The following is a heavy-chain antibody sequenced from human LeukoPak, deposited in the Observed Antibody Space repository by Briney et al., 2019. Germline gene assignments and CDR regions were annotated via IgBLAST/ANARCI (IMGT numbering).Heavy chain of an antibody. V-gene: IGHV3-23*01. D-gene: IGHD3-22*01. CDR1: GFTFSSYA. Sequence: GGSVTLSCPASGFTFSSYAMSWVRQAPGKGLEWVSAISGSGGSTYYADSVKGRFTISRDNSKNTLYLQMDSLRAEDTAVYYCAKPYYYDSSGSPYYWGQGTLVTVSS. CDR2: ISGSGGST. J-gene: IGHJ4*02. CDR3: AKPYYYDSSGSPYY.